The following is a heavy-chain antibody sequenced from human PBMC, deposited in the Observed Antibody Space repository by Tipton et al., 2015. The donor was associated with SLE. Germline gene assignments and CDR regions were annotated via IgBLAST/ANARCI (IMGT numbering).Heavy chain of an antibody. CDR2: ISAYNGNT. J-gene: IGHJ4*02. Sequence: QLVQSGSEVKKPGSSVKVSCKASGGTFSSYAISWVRQAPGQGLEWMGWISAYNGNTNYAQKLQGRVTMTRDTSTSTVYMELSSLRSEDTAVYYCARDGGGDGYFDYWGQGTLVTVSS. V-gene: IGHV1-18*01. CDR1: GGTFSSYA. CDR3: ARDGGGDGYFDY. D-gene: IGHD2-21*02.